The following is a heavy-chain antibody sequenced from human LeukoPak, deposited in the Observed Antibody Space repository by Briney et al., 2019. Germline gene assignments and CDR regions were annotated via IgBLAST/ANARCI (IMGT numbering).Heavy chain of an antibody. Sequence: ASVKVSCKASGYTFTSYYMHWVRQAPGQGLEWMGIINPSGGSTSYAQKFQGRVTMTRDTSTSTVYMELSSLRSEDTAVYYCARYCSGGSCYSDDAFDIWGQGTMVTVSS. J-gene: IGHJ3*02. V-gene: IGHV1-46*01. CDR3: ARYCSGGSCYSDDAFDI. CDR1: GYTFTSYY. D-gene: IGHD2-15*01. CDR2: INPSGGST.